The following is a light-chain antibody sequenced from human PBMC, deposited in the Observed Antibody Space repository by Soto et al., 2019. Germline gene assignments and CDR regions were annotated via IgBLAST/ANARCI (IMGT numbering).Light chain of an antibody. V-gene: IGKV3-11*01. J-gene: IGKJ5*01. CDR1: QSVSSY. CDR3: QQRSNWPT. CDR2: DAS. Sequence: DIVLTQSPATLSLSPGNRATLSCRASQSVSSYLAWYQQKPGQAPRLLIYDASNSATGIPARFSGSGSGTDFTLTISSLEPEDFAVYYCQQRSNWPTFGQGTRLEI.